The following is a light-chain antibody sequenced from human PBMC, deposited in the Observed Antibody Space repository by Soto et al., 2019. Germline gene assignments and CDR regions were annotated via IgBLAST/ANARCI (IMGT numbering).Light chain of an antibody. CDR2: GNS. Sequence: QSVLTQPPSVSEAPGQRVTISCTGSSSNIGAGYDVHWYQQLPGTAPKLLIYGNSNRPSGVPDRFSGSKSGTSASLAITGLQAEDEADYYCQSYDSSLSVWVFGGGTQVTVL. J-gene: IGLJ3*02. CDR1: SSNIGAGYD. CDR3: QSYDSSLSVWV. V-gene: IGLV1-40*01.